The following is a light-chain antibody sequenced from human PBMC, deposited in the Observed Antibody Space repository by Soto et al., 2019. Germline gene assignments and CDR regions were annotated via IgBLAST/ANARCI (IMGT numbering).Light chain of an antibody. CDR3: QQYDSYPYT. Sequence: DIQMTQSPSTLSTSVGDRVTITCRASQTISSWLAWYQEKPGKAPKLLIYKASTSESGVPSRFSSSGSGTEFTLTISSLQPDDFATYYCQQYDSYPYTFGQGTKLEIK. CDR1: QTISSW. V-gene: IGKV1-5*03. CDR2: KAS. J-gene: IGKJ2*01.